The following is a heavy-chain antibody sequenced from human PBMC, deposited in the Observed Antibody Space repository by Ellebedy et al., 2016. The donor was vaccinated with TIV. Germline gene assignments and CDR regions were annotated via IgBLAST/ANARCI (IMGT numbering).Heavy chain of an antibody. D-gene: IGHD3-10*01. CDR1: GGSISSFY. Sequence: MPSETLSLTCTVSGGSISSFYWSWIRQPAGKGPEWIGLLHPSGTTNYNDSLKSRVTVSVDTSKNQFSLKLVSVTPADTAVYYCARGGASSLPFDYWGQGVLVTVS. CDR3: ARGGASSLPFDY. J-gene: IGHJ4*02. V-gene: IGHV4-4*07. CDR2: LHPSGTT.